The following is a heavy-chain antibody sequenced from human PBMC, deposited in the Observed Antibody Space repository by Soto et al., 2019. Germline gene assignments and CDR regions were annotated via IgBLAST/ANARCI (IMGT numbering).Heavy chain of an antibody. CDR2: INHSGST. CDR1: GGSFSAHY. V-gene: IGHV4-34*01. CDR3: ATYRKFFQI. Sequence: SETLSLTCGLYGGSFSAHYWTWIRQSPGKGLEWIGEINHSGSTNYNPSLKSRLTISVDTSKNQFSLMLTSVTAADTAVYYCATYRKFFQIWGQGTKVTVSS. J-gene: IGHJ3*02.